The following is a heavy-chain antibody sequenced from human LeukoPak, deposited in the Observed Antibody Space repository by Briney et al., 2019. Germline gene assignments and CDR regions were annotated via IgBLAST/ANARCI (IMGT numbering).Heavy chain of an antibody. J-gene: IGHJ4*02. CDR2: IWYDGTHK. D-gene: IGHD5-24*01. CDR1: GFTFSSRG. Sequence: SGKSLRLSCAASGFTFSSRGFQWVRQAPGKGLEWVAVIWYDGTHKYYADSVKGRLTISRDNSKNTVYLQMNSLRAEDTAVYYCVKDRGDGYRGFDYWGQGTLVTVSS. CDR3: VKDRGDGYRGFDY. V-gene: IGHV3-33*06.